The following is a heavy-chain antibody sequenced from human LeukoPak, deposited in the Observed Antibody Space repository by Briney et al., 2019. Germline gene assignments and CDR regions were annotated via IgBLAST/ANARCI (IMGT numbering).Heavy chain of an antibody. J-gene: IGHJ4*02. CDR2: IYPGDSDT. CDR1: GYRFTSYW. CDR3: ARCGRYYDFWSGYPHFDY. V-gene: IGHV5-51*01. Sequence: GESLQISCKGSGYRFTSYWIGWVRQMPGKGLEWMGIIYPGDSDTRYSPSFQGQVTISADKSISTAYLQWSSLKASDTAMYYCARCGRYYDFWSGYPHFDYWGQGTLVTVSS. D-gene: IGHD3-3*01.